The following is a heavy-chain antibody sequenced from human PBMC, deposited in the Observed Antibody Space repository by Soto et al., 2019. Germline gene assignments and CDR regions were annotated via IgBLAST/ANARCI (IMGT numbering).Heavy chain of an antibody. V-gene: IGHV3-23*01. D-gene: IGHD2-21*01. J-gene: IGHJ4*02. CDR1: GFPFSSYA. Sequence: GGSLRLSCAASGFPFSSYAMSWLRQAPGKGLEWVSGIGGSGGDTFYADSVKGRFTVSRDNAENTLSLELNSLRVDDTSIYSSARSYWRGRGDYWGQGILLTVSS. CDR2: IGGSGGDT. CDR3: ARSYWRGRGDY.